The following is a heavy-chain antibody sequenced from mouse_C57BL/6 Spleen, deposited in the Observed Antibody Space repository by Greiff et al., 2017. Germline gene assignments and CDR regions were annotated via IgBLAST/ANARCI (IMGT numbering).Heavy chain of an antibody. CDR1: GYTFTDYE. J-gene: IGHJ3*01. Sequence: QVQLQQSGAELVRPGASVTLSCKASGYTFTDYEMHWVKQTPVHGLEWIGAIDPETGGTAYNQKFKGKAILTADKSSSTAYMELRSLTSEDSAVYYCTRACSYAWFAYWGQGTLVTVSA. D-gene: IGHD1-1*01. CDR3: TRACSYAWFAY. V-gene: IGHV1-15*01. CDR2: IDPETGGT.